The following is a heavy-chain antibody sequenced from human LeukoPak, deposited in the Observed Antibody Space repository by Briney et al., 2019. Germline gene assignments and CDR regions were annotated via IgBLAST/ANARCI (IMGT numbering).Heavy chain of an antibody. CDR1: GFTFSSYA. CDR3: ARAPNLYSSSDY. CDR2: ISYDGSNK. J-gene: IGHJ4*02. D-gene: IGHD6-6*01. Sequence: GGSLRLSCAASGFTFSSYAMHWVRQAPGKGLEWVAVISYDGSNKYYADSVKGRFTISRDNSKNTLYLQTNSLRAEDTAVYYCARAPNLYSSSDYWGQGTLVTVSS. V-gene: IGHV3-30-3*01.